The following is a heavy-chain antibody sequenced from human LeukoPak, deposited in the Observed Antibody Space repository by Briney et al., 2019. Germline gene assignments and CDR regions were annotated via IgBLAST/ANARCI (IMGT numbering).Heavy chain of an antibody. V-gene: IGHV3-23*01. CDR1: GFTFSSYA. CDR2: ISGSGGST. Sequence: GGSLRLSCAASGFTFSSYAMSWVRQAPGKGLEWVSAISGSGGSTYYADSVKGRFTISRDNSKNTLYLQMNSLRAEDTAVYYCAKKGGEVGPAASLRDYYYYYMDVWGKGTTVTVSS. D-gene: IGHD2-2*01. CDR3: AKKGGEVGPAASLRDYYYYYMDV. J-gene: IGHJ6*03.